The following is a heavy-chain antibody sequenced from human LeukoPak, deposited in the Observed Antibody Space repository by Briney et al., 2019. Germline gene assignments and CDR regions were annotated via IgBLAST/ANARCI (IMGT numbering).Heavy chain of an antibody. D-gene: IGHD6-19*01. V-gene: IGHV3-9*01. J-gene: IGHJ5*02. CDR2: ISWNSGSI. CDR3: ARSSKPPSSGWYCGLDP. Sequence: PGGSLRLSCAASGFTFDDYAMHWVRQAPGKGLEWVSGISWNSGSIGYADSVKGRFTISRDNAKNSLYLQMNSLRAEDTALYYCARSSKPPSSGWYCGLDPWGQGTLVTVSS. CDR1: GFTFDDYA.